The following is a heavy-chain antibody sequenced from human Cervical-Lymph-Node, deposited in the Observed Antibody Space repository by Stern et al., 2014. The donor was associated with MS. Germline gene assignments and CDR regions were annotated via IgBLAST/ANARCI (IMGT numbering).Heavy chain of an antibody. V-gene: IGHV3-30-3*01. CDR1: GVTLTNYA. CDR3: ARAGTNGWYGSSYFDY. CDR2: VSYDGSNK. D-gene: IGHD6-19*01. J-gene: IGHJ4*02. Sequence: VQLVESGGGVVQPGRSLRLSCEASGVTLTNYALHWVRQAPGKALEWLAFVSYDGSNKYYADSAKGRFTISRDNSKNTVYLQMDSLRPEDTALYFCARAGTNGWYGSSYFDYWGQGTLVIVSS.